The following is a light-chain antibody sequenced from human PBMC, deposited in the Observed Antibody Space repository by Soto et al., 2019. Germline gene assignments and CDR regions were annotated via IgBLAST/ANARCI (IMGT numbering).Light chain of an antibody. CDR2: EVS. CDR1: SSDVGSYNF. J-gene: IGLJ1*01. CDR3: SSYTTSSNYV. Sequence: QSVLTQPPSASGTPGQRVTMSCTGTSSDVGSYNFVSWYQQLPGKAPKLMIYEVSNRPSGVSNRFSGSKSGNTASLTISGLQAEDEADYYCSSYTTSSNYVFGSGTKVTVL. V-gene: IGLV2-14*01.